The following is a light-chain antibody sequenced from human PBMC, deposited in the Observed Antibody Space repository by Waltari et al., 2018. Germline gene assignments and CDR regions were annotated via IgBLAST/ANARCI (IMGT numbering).Light chain of an antibody. CDR3: LQYNSAPFT. Sequence: DIQMTQSPSSLSASVGDRVTITCRASQGISNYLNWYQQKPGKAPKRLIYDASSLQSGVPARVSGSGSGTVFTRTINSLQPEDFATYYCLQYNSAPFTFGPGTKLDIK. CDR1: QGISNY. CDR2: DAS. J-gene: IGKJ3*01. V-gene: IGKV1-17*01.